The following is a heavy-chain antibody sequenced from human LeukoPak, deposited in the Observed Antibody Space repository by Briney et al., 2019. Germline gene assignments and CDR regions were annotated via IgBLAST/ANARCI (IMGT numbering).Heavy chain of an antibody. D-gene: IGHD2-2*01. Sequence: SETLSLTCTVSGGSISSYYWSWIRQPPGKGLEWIGYIYYSGNTNYNPSLKSRVTLSLDRSEKQVSLKLSSVTAADTAVYYCARDRHCKSSSCYSYDFYGLDVWGPGTTVTVSS. CDR3: ARDRHCKSSSCYSYDFYGLDV. CDR1: GGSISSYY. V-gene: IGHV4-59*01. CDR2: IYYSGNT. J-gene: IGHJ6*02.